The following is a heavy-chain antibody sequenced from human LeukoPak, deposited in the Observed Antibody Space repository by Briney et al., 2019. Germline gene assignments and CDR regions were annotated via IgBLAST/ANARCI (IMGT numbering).Heavy chain of an antibody. CDR2: IYYSGST. Sequence: SETLSLTCTVSGGSISSSSYYWGWIRQPPGKGLEWIGSIYYSGSTYYNPSLKSRVTISVDTSKNQFSLKLSSVTAADTAVYYCARMGTYGSRTFDYWGQGTLVTVSS. D-gene: IGHD3-10*01. CDR3: ARMGTYGSRTFDY. J-gene: IGHJ4*02. CDR1: GGSISSSSYY. V-gene: IGHV4-39*01.